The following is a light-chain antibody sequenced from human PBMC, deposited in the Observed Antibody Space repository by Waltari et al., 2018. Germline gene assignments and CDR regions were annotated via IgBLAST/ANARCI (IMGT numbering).Light chain of an antibody. J-gene: IGLJ2*01. CDR3: SSYACSTWVV. V-gene: IGLV2-8*01. CDR2: EVN. CDR1: SSDIGGYNY. Sequence: QSALTQPPSASGSPGQSVTISCTGTSSDIGGYNYVSWYQQHPGKAPRLMIYEVNKRPPVVPERFSGSSSGNTASLTVSGLQAEDEADYFCSSYACSTWVVFGGVTKLTVL.